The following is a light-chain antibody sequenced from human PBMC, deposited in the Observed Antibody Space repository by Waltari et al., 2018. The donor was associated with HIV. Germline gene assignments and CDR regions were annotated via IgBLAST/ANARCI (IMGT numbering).Light chain of an antibody. Sequence: DVVMTQSPLSLPVNLGQPASIACRSTQSLLYSDGDTYLNWFPQRPGQSPRRLIYKVSNRDSGVPDRFSGSGSGTDFTLKISGVEAEDVGVYYCMQGTHWPPTFGGGTKVEIK. J-gene: IGKJ4*02. CDR1: QSLLYSDGDTY. CDR2: KVS. CDR3: MQGTHWPPT. V-gene: IGKV2-30*01.